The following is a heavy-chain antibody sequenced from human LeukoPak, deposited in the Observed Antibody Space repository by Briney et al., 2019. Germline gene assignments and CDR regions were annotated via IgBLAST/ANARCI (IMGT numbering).Heavy chain of an antibody. CDR2: INHRGST. Sequence: PETLSLTCAVYRGSFTGYYWSWIRHPPRKGLECSGEINHRGSTNYNPSLKSGVTISVDTSKKQFSLKLCSVRAPATRSSFSADRGEQQLVTGGYWGQGTLVTLSS. V-gene: IGHV4-34*01. D-gene: IGHD6-13*01. J-gene: IGHJ4*02. CDR1: RGSFTGYY. CDR3: ADRGEQQLVTGGY.